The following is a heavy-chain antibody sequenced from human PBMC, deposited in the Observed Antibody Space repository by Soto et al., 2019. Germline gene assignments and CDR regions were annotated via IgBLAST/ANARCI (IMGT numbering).Heavy chain of an antibody. CDR1: GFTFDDHT. J-gene: IGHJ4*02. CDR2: ITWDGDST. V-gene: IGHV3-43*01. Sequence: GVSLRLSCAGSGFTFDDHTMHWVRQVPGKGLEWVSLITWDGDSTYYTDSVKGRFTISRDNTKRSLFLQMNSLRIEDTALYYCAKEKNRIFDYWGQGTLVTVSS. CDR3: AKEKNRIFDY.